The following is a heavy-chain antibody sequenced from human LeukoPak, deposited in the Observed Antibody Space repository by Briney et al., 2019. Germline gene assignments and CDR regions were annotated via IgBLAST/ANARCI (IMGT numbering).Heavy chain of an antibody. CDR1: GLTFSSYA. CDR3: AKYSDSTGAHYFDY. J-gene: IGHJ4*02. D-gene: IGHD2/OR15-2a*01. CDR2: IRGSGGST. Sequence: GGSLRLSCAASGLTFSSYAMSWVRQAPGKGLEWVSSIRGSGGSTYYADSVKGRFTISRDNSKNTLSLQMNSLRVEDTALYYCAKYSDSTGAHYFDYWGQGTLVTVSS. V-gene: IGHV3-23*01.